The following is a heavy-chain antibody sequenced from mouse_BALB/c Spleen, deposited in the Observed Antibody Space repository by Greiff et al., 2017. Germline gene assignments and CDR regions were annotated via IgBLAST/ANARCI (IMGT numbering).Heavy chain of an antibody. Sequence: VQLQQSGAELVKPGASVKLSCTASGFNIKDTYMHWVKQRPEQGLEWIGRIDPANGNTKYDPKFQGKATITADTSSNTAYLQLSSLTSEDTAVYYCARDYCGSRGYFDVWGAGTTVTVSS. J-gene: IGHJ1*01. CDR1: GFNIKDTY. D-gene: IGHD1-1*01. V-gene: IGHV14-3*02. CDR2: IDPANGNT. CDR3: ARDYCGSRGYFDV.